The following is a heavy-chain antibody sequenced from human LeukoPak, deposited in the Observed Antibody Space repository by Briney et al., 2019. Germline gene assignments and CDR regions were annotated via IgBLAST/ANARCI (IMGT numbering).Heavy chain of an antibody. CDR1: GYTFTSYG. V-gene: IGHV1-18*01. J-gene: IGHJ4*02. CDR2: ISAYNGNT. D-gene: IGHD3-3*01. Sequence: ASVKVSCKASGYTFTSYGISWVRQAPGQGHEWMGWISAYNGNTNCAQKLQGRVTMTTDTSTSTAYMELRSLRSDDTAVYYCARTITIFGVVPYYFDYWGQGTLVTVSS. CDR3: ARTITIFGVVPYYFDY.